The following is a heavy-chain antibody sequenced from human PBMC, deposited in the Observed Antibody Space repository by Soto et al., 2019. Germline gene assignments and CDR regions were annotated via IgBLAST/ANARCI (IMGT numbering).Heavy chain of an antibody. CDR3: ARDHPFPVVPSPNYYHIAY. D-gene: IGHD2-2*01. J-gene: IGHJ4*02. CDR2: ISSGSTTT. V-gene: IGHV3-48*02. CDR1: GFTFSSYS. Sequence: GGSLRLSCEASGFTFSSYSMNWVRQAPGKGLEWISYISSGSTTTYYADSVKGRFTISRDNAQNSLYMQMNSLSDEATAGYYCARDHPFPVVPSPNYYHIAYWGPGTLVTVSS.